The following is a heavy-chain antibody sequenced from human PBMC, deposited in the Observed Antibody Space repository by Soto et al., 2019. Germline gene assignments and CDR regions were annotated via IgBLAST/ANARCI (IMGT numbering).Heavy chain of an antibody. CDR2: INPNSDST. CDR1: GYTFTGYY. V-gene: IGHV1-2*02. J-gene: IGHJ6*02. D-gene: IGHD3-16*01. CDR3: ARVLGLYYYYYGMDF. Sequence: ASVTVSCKASGYTFTGYYMHWVRQAPGQGLEWMGLINPNSDSTNYAQKFQGRFTMTRDTSNSTAYMELSRLRSDDTAVYYCARVLGLYYYYYGMDFWGQGTTVT.